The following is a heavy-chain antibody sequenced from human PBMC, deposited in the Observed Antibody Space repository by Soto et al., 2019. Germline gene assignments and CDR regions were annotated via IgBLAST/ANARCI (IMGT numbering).Heavy chain of an antibody. CDR2: IWYDGSNK. J-gene: IGHJ4*02. CDR3: ARGRIVGARGASGY. CDR1: GFTFSSYG. V-gene: IGHV3-33*01. D-gene: IGHD1-26*01. Sequence: PGGSLRLSCAASGFTFSSYGMHWVRQAPGKGLEWVAVIWYDGSNKYYADSVKGRFTISRDNSKNTLYLQMNSLRAEDTAVYYCARGRIVGARGASGYWGQGTLVTVSS.